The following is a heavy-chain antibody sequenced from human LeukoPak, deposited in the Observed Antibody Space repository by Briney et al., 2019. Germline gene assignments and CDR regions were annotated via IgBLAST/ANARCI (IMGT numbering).Heavy chain of an antibody. V-gene: IGHV1-69*05. D-gene: IGHD3-3*01. CDR2: IIPIFGTA. CDR1: GGTLSSYA. J-gene: IGHJ4*02. Sequence: SVKVSCKASGGTLSSYAISWVRQAPGQGLEWMGRIIPIFGTANYAQKFRGRVTITTDESTSTAYMELSSLRSEDTAVYYCARVERDLRFLEWFLFDYWGQGTLVTVSS. CDR3: ARVERDLRFLEWFLFDY.